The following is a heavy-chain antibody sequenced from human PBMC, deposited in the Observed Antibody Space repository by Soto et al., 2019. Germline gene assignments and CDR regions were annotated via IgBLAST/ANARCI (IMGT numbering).Heavy chain of an antibody. Sequence: PSETLSLICAVYGGSFSGYYWSWIRQPPGKGLEWIGEINHSGSTNYNPSLKSRVTISVDTSKNQFSLKLSSVTAADTAVYYCARFNPSDSSGYYRPIYFDYWGQGTLVTVSS. CDR3: ARFNPSDSSGYYRPIYFDY. D-gene: IGHD3-22*01. J-gene: IGHJ4*02. CDR1: GGSFSGYY. CDR2: INHSGST. V-gene: IGHV4-34*01.